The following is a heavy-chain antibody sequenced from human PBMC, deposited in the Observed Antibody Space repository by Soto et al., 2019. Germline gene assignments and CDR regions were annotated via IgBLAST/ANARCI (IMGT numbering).Heavy chain of an antibody. V-gene: IGHV5-51*03. J-gene: IGHJ5*02. CDR3: ARLDATRTTWFARPYNWFDP. Sequence: EMQLVQSGAEERKPGDSLKISCKGSGYDFNSHWIGWVRQMPGQGLEWMGIIYPGDSDTRYNPSFQGRVTISADKSTSTADQQSSTLEASDTAIYYCARLDATRTTWFARPYNWFDPWGEVTRVTVAS. CDR2: IYPGDSDT. CDR1: GYDFNSHW. D-gene: IGHD3-10*01.